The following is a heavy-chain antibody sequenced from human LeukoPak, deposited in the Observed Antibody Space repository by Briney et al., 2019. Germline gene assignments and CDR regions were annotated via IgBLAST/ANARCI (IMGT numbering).Heavy chain of an antibody. CDR1: GGSISSGGYY. CDR3: AVKLELRHYYYKDV. CDR2: IYYSGST. Sequence: SETLSLTCTVSGGSISSGGYYWSWIRQHPGKGLEWIGYIYYSGSTYYNPSLKSRVTISVDTSKNQFSLKLSSVTAADTAVYYCAVKLELRHYYYKDVWGKGTTVTVSS. D-gene: IGHD1-7*01. V-gene: IGHV4-31*03. J-gene: IGHJ6*03.